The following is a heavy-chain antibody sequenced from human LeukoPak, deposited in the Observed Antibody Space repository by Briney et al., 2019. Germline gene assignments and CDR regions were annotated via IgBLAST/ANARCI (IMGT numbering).Heavy chain of an antibody. J-gene: IGHJ4*02. CDR3: ARDKIDGDSFFVY. Sequence: GGSLRLSCATSGFTFSSRSVNWVRQAPGKGLEWISYISSTSSTIYSTDSVKGRFTISRDSAKNSVYLQMNSLSAEDTAVYYCARDKIDGDSFFVYWGQGTLVTVSS. CDR2: ISSTSSTI. D-gene: IGHD4-17*01. CDR1: GFTFSSRS. V-gene: IGHV3-48*01.